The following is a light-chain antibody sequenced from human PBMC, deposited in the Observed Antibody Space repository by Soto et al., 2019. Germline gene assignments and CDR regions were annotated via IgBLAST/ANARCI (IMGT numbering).Light chain of an antibody. J-gene: IGLJ7*01. CDR3: SSHAGSSVV. Sequence: QSALTQPPSASGSPGQSVTISCTGTSSDVGAYKYVSWYQQYPGKAPKLLIYDVNERPSGVPDRFSGSKSGNTASLTVSGLQVEDEADYYCSSHAGSSVVFGVGTQLTVL. CDR2: DVN. CDR1: SSDVGAYKY. V-gene: IGLV2-8*01.